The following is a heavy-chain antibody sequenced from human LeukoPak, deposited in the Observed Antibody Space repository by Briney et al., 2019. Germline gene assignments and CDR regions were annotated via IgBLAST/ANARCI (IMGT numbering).Heavy chain of an antibody. J-gene: IGHJ4*02. CDR1: GYTFTSYD. CDR3: AYSGWYVRYFDY. D-gene: IGHD6-19*01. Sequence: ASVKVSCKASGYTFTSYDINWVRQATGQGLEWMGWMNPNSGNTGYAQKFQGRVTMTEDTSTDTAYMELSSLRSEDTAVYYCAYSGWYVRYFDYWGQGTLVTVSS. V-gene: IGHV1-8*01. CDR2: MNPNSGNT.